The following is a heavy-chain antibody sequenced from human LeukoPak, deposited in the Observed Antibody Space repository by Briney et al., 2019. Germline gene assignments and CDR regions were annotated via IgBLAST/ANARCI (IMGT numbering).Heavy chain of an antibody. CDR1: GYTFTSYG. V-gene: IGHV1-18*01. CDR2: ISAYNGNT. D-gene: IGHD3-22*01. CDR3: ARETYYYDSSGYAGGDY. J-gene: IGHJ4*02. Sequence: ASVKVSCKASGYTFTSYGISWVRQAPGQGLEWMGWISAYNGNTNYAQKLQGRVTMTTDTSTSTAYMELSSLRSEDTAVYYCARETYYYDSSGYAGGDYWGQGTLVTVSS.